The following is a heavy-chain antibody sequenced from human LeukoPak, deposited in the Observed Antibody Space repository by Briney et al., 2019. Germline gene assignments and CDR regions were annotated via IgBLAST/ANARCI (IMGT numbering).Heavy chain of an antibody. CDR3: ARVGLNPGNWFDP. Sequence: ASVKVSCKASGYTFTSYGISWVRQAPGQGLEWMGWISAYNGNTNYAQKLQGRVTMTTDTSTSTPYMELRSLRSAATAVYYCARVGLNPGNWFDPWGQGTLVTVSS. CDR2: ISAYNGNT. CDR1: GYTFTSYG. D-gene: IGHD3-10*01. J-gene: IGHJ5*02. V-gene: IGHV1-18*01.